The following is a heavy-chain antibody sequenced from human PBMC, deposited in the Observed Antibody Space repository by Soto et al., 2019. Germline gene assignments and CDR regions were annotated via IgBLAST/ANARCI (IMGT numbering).Heavy chain of an antibody. D-gene: IGHD4-17*01. J-gene: IGHJ4*02. CDR1: GFSFSSYA. CDR2: ICGGGGSK. Sequence: GGSLRLSCTASGFSFSSYAMYWFRQAPGKGLEWVSAICGGGGSKNYADSVKGRFTISRDNSKNTLYLQMNSLRAEDTAVYYCANDLRLPFDYWGQGTLVTVSS. CDR3: ANDLRLPFDY. V-gene: IGHV3-23*01.